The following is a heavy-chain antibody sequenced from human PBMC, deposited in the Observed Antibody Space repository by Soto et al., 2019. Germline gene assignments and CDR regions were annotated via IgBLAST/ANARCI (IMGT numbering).Heavy chain of an antibody. CDR2: IDTSSTYM. CDR3: ARETGSYNGNDGLMDV. D-gene: IGHD1-20*01. Sequence: EVQLVESGGGLVKPGGSLRLSCAASGFSFSSFTMNWVRQAPGKGLEWVSSIDTSSTYMYYADSVTGRFTISRDNAKKAVYLKMNSLRAEDPAVYYCARETGSYNGNDGLMDVWGQGTTVTVSS. J-gene: IGHJ6*02. CDR1: GFSFSSFT. V-gene: IGHV3-21*01.